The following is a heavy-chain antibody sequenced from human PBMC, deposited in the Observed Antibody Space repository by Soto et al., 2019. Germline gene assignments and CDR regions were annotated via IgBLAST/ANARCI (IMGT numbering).Heavy chain of an antibody. CDR3: ARGAYNDYTHWFDP. D-gene: IGHD4-4*01. J-gene: IGHJ5*02. CDR1: GYSFTRHD. Sequence: QVQLVQSGAEVRKPGASVRVSCKATGYSFTRHDINWLRQAAGQGLEWLGWMNPNSGNAVYAQKFQGRVNMTRNTPITAAYIEGTSLKSEDTAVYFCARGAYNDYTHWFDPWGQGTLVTVSS. V-gene: IGHV1-8*01. CDR2: MNPNSGNA.